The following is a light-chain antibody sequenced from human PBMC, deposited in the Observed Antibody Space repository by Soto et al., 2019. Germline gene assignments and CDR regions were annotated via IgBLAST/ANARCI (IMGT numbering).Light chain of an antibody. CDR3: QQYNTYSWT. J-gene: IGKJ1*01. Sequence: DILMTQSPSSLSASVGDRVTITCRASQSISSYLNWYQQKPGKVPKLLIYDASSLQSGVPSRFSGSGSGTEFTLTISSLQPDDFATYYCQQYNTYSWTFGQGTKVDIK. CDR1: QSISSY. V-gene: IGKV1-5*01. CDR2: DAS.